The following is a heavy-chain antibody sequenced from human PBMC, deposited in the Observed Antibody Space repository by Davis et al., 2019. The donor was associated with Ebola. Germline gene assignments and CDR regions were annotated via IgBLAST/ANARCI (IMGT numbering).Heavy chain of an antibody. CDR1: GFTFSSYG. CDR2: ISYDGGNN. J-gene: IGHJ6*02. Sequence: GGSLRLSCAASGFTFSSYGMHWVRQAPGKGLEWVAFISYDGGNNYYADSVKGRFTMSRDTSKHTLSLQMDSLRAEDTAVYYCAKEGHSNPFYLYYGMDVWGQGTTVTVS. V-gene: IGHV3-30*18. CDR3: AKEGHSNPFYLYYGMDV. D-gene: IGHD2/OR15-2a*01.